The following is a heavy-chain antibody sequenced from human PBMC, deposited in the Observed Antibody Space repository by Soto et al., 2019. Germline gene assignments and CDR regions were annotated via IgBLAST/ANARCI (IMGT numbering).Heavy chain of an antibody. Sequence: PSETLSLTCTVSGGSISSYYWSWIRQPPGKGLEWIGYIYYSGSTNYNPSLKSRVTISVDTSKNQFSLKLSSVTAADTAVYYCARLGISFAMDVWGKGTTVTGSS. D-gene: IGHD3-3*02. CDR2: IYYSGST. J-gene: IGHJ6*03. CDR1: GGSISSYY. CDR3: ARLGISFAMDV. V-gene: IGHV4-59*08.